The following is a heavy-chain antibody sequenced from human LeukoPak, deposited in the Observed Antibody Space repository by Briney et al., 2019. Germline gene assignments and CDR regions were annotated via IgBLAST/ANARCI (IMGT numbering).Heavy chain of an antibody. Sequence: GASVKVSCKASGYTFTSYGINWVRQATGQGLEWMGWMNPNSGNTGYAQKFQGRVTMTRNTSISTAYMELSSLRSEDTAVYYCARGRGGQVLRYFDWLRFDPWGQGTLVTVSS. CDR3: ARGRGGQVLRYFDWLRFDP. CDR1: GYTFTSYG. V-gene: IGHV1-8*01. D-gene: IGHD3-9*01. J-gene: IGHJ5*02. CDR2: MNPNSGNT.